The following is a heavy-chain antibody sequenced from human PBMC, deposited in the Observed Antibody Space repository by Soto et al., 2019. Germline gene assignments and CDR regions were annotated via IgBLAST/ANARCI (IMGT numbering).Heavy chain of an antibody. D-gene: IGHD4-17*01. CDR3: ARTAFDYGASEDAFDI. CDR2: ISSSSSYI. Sequence: EVQLVESGGGLVKPGGSLRLSCAASGFTFSSYSMNWVRQAPGKGLEWVTSISSSSSYIYYEDSVKGRFTISRENAKNSLYLQMNSLRAEDTAVYYCARTAFDYGASEDAFDIWGQGTMVTVSS. J-gene: IGHJ3*02. V-gene: IGHV3-21*01. CDR1: GFTFSSYS.